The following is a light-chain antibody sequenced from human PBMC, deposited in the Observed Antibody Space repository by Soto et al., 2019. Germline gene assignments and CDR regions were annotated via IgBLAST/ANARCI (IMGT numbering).Light chain of an antibody. J-gene: IGLJ3*02. V-gene: IGLV2-23*02. CDR2: EIN. CDR1: SSDVGSCNC. Sequence: QSALTQPASVSGSPGQSITISCTGTSSDVGSCNCVSWYQQHPGKAPTLMIYEINTRPSGISNRFSGSKSGNTASLTISGLQSEDEADYYCCSSVGSPNWVFGGGTKVTVL. CDR3: CSSVGSPNWV.